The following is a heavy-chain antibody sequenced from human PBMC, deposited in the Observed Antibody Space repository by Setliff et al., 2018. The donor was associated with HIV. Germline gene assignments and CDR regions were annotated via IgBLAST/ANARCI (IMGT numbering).Heavy chain of an antibody. V-gene: IGHV4-34*01. Sequence: PEETLSLTCTVYGGSYSGDSWSWIRQPPGKGLEWIGEINHSGSTNYNMSLWSRVTISLDASRNQFSLELISVTAADTAVYYCAGGPGTTSIDYWAQGTLVTVSS. CDR3: AGGPGTTSIDY. CDR2: INHSGST. D-gene: IGHD1-26*01. J-gene: IGHJ4*02. CDR1: GGSYSGDS.